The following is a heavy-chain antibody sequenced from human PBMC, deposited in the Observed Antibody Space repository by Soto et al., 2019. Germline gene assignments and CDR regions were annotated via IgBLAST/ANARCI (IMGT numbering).Heavy chain of an antibody. CDR2: IFPSDSDT. D-gene: IGHD3-22*01. V-gene: IGHV5-51*01. J-gene: IGHJ5*02. Sequence: GASLKISCKASGYDFASYWLGWVRQMPGKGLEWMGIIFPSDSDTRYSPSFQGQVTISADRSTSTVFLQWASLKASDTAVYFCARKDKSGYFNWFDPWGQGTLVTVSS. CDR3: ARKDKSGYFNWFDP. CDR1: GYDFASYW.